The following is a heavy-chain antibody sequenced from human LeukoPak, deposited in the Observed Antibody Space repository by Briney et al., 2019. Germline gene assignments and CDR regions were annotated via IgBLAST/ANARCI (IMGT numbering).Heavy chain of an antibody. D-gene: IGHD3-10*01. Sequence: SETLSLTCTVSGGSISSGDYYWSWIRQPPGKGLEWIGYIYYSGSTYYNPSLKSRVTISVDTSKNQFSLKLSSVTAAHTAVYYCARPGSGSYLVYWGQGTLVTVPS. CDR3: ARPGSGSYLVY. J-gene: IGHJ4*02. CDR1: GGSISSGDYY. V-gene: IGHV4-30-4*08. CDR2: IYYSGST.